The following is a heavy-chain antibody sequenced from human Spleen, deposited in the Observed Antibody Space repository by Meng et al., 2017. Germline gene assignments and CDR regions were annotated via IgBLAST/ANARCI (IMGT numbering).Heavy chain of an antibody. CDR1: GYTFTNYA. J-gene: IGHJ4*02. Sequence: QVQLVQAGTEVKKPGASVKLSCRASGYTFTNYAMHWVRQAPGQRLEWMGWINTGDGNTEYSQKFQGRVTMTTDTSTSTAYMELRSLRSDDTAVYYCARSSSAGLRYYFDYWGQGTLVTVSS. D-gene: IGHD4-17*01. CDR2: INTGDGNT. CDR3: ARSSSAGLRYYFDY. V-gene: IGHV1-3*04.